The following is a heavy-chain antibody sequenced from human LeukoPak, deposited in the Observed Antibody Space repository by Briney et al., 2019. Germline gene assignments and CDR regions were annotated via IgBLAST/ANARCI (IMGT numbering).Heavy chain of an antibody. V-gene: IGHV3-23*01. CDR2: ISGSIGST. CDR1: GFTFSSYA. CDR3: AKDYGYHLASGSSHFEY. J-gene: IGHJ4*02. Sequence: GGSLRLSCAASGFTFSSYAMSWVRQAPGKGLEWVSAISGSIGSTYYADSVKGRFTISRDNSKNTLYLEMNSLRAEDTALYYCAKDYGYHLASGSSHFEYWGQGTLVTVSS. D-gene: IGHD3-10*01.